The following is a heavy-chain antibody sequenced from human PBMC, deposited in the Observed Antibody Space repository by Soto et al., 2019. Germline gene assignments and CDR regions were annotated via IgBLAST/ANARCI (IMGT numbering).Heavy chain of an antibody. CDR1: GGTFSSYT. CDR2: IIPILGIA. D-gene: IGHD2-15*01. Sequence: ASVKVSCKASGGTFSSYTISWVRQAPGQGLEWMGRIIPILGIANYAQKFQGRVTITADKSTSTAYMELSSLRSEDTAVYYCARDKVSGVGPLDVWGKGTTVTVSS. CDR3: ARDKVSGVGPLDV. J-gene: IGHJ6*03. V-gene: IGHV1-69*04.